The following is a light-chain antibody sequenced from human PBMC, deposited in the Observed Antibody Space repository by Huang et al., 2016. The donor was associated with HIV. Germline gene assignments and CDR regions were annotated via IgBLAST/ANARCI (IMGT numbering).Light chain of an antibody. CDR2: KVS. Sequence: DIQMTQSPSTLSASVGDRLTITCRASQSINSWLAWYQQKPGKAPKILIYKVSNLESGVPARFSGSGSGTEFTLTISGLQPDDFATYYCQQYNSYWTFGQGTKVEIK. V-gene: IGKV1-5*03. CDR3: QQYNSYWT. CDR1: QSINSW. J-gene: IGKJ1*01.